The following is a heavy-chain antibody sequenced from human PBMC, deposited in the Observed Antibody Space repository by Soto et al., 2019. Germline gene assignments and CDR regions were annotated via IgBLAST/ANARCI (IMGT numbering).Heavy chain of an antibody. D-gene: IGHD6-13*01. Sequence: GASVKVSCKASGYTFTSYYIHWVRQAPGQGLEWMGIINPSGGSTSYAQKFQGRVTMTRDTSTSTVYMELSSLRSEDTAVYYCARIWGDSSSWYGQEMEIDYWGQGTLVTVSS. CDR1: GYTFTSYY. CDR3: ARIWGDSSSWYGQEMEIDY. J-gene: IGHJ4*02. CDR2: INPSGGST. V-gene: IGHV1-46*03.